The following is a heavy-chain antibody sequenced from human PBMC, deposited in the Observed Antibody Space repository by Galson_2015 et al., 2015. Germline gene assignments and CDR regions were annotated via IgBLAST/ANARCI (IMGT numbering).Heavy chain of an antibody. CDR1: GFTFSSYG. Sequence: SLRLSCAASGFTFSSYGMHWVRQAPGKGLEWVAVTSYNGSDKYYADSVKGRFTISRDNPKNTVYLQMNSLRAEDTAVYYCAKDAHFYGSGSALRWFDPWGQGTLVTVSS. CDR3: AKDAHFYGSGSALRWFDP. V-gene: IGHV3-30*18. J-gene: IGHJ5*02. D-gene: IGHD3-10*01. CDR2: TSYNGSDK.